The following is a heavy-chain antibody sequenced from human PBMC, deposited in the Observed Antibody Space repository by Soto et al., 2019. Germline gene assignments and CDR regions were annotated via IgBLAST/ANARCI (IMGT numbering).Heavy chain of an antibody. CDR3: ARAKLPWFDP. CDR1: GGSISSGGYY. CDR2: IYYSGST. D-gene: IGHD2-15*01. Sequence: SETLSLTCTVSGGSISSGGYYWSWIRQHPGKGLEWIGYIYYSGSTYYNPSLKSRVTISVDTSKNQFSLKLSSVTAADTAVYYCARAKLPWFDPWGQGTLVTVSS. V-gene: IGHV4-31*03. J-gene: IGHJ5*02.